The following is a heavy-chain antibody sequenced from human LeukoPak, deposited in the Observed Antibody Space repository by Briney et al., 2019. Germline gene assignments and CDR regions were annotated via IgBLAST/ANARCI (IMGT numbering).Heavy chain of an antibody. CDR2: ISGSGGST. J-gene: IGHJ4*02. CDR3: AKDRVVVAASHTSNDY. D-gene: IGHD2-15*01. Sequence: GGSLRLSCAASGFTFSSYAMSWVHQAPGEGLEWVSAISGSGGSTYYADSVKGRFTISRDNSKSTLYLQMNSLRAEDTAVYYCAKDRVVVAASHTSNDYWGQGTLVTVSS. CDR1: GFTFSSYA. V-gene: IGHV3-23*01.